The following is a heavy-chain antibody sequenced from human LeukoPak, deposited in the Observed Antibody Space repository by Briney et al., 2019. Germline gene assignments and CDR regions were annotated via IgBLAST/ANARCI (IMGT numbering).Heavy chain of an antibody. D-gene: IGHD5-18*01. J-gene: IGHJ4*02. V-gene: IGHV4-34*01. Sequence: PSETLSLTCAVYGGSFSGYYWSWIRQPPGEGLGWIGEINHSGSTNYNPSLKSRVTISVDTSKNQFSLKLSSVTAADTAVYYCARFGYSYGYDYWGQGTLVTVSS. CDR1: GGSFSGYY. CDR3: ARFGYSYGYDY. CDR2: INHSGST.